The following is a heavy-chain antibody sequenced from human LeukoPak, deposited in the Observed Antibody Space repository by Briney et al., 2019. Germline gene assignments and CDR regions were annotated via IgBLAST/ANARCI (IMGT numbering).Heavy chain of an antibody. J-gene: IGHJ4*02. CDR2: INPNDGDT. D-gene: IGHD2-2*01. Sequence: ASVKVSCKASGYTFTDYYMHWVRQAPGQGFEWMGWINPNDGDTNYAQKFQGRVTMTRDTSISTAHMEVSRLRSGDTAVYYCARANFLYCSSTTCLFDYWGQGTLVTVSS. V-gene: IGHV1-2*02. CDR3: ARANFLYCSSTTCLFDY. CDR1: GYTFTDYY.